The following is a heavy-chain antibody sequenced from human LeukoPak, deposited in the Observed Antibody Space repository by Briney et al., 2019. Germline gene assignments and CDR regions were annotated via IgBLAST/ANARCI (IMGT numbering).Heavy chain of an antibody. J-gene: IGHJ4*02. CDR2: ISVGSSNM. V-gene: IGHV3-21*01. CDR1: GFTFSGYS. CDR3: AREPLEEYYGSGNFDS. Sequence: GGSLRLSCAASGFTFSGYSMNWVRQAPGKGLEWVSSISVGSSNMFYADSVKGRFTISRDNTKNSLYLLMNSLRAEDTAVYYCAREPLEEYYGSGNFDSWGQGTLVTVSS. D-gene: IGHD3-10*01.